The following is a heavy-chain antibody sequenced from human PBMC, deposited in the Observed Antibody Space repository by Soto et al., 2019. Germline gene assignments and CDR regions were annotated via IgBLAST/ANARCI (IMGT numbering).Heavy chain of an antibody. CDR3: ARGSYYYDSSGRRADAFDI. CDR2: IYYSGST. Sequence: SETLSLTCTVSGGSISSYYWSWIRQPPGKGLEWIGYIYYSGSTNYNPSLKSRVTISVDTSKNQFSLKLSSVTAADTAVYYCARGSYYYDSSGRRADAFDIWGQGTMVTVSS. J-gene: IGHJ3*02. D-gene: IGHD3-22*01. V-gene: IGHV4-59*08. CDR1: GGSISSYY.